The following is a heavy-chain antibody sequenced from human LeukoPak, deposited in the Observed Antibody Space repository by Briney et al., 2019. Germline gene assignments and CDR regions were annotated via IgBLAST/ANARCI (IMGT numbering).Heavy chain of an antibody. CDR2: IIPNNGGT. Sequence: ASVKVSCKASGYTFTDYYIHWLRQARGQGLEWMGWIIPNNGGTNYAPKFRGRVTMTRDTSISTAYMELGRLRSDGTAVYYCARGLSIEGYNFNYWGQGTLVAVSS. D-gene: IGHD5-24*01. J-gene: IGHJ4*02. CDR3: ARGLSIEGYNFNY. V-gene: IGHV1-2*02. CDR1: GYTFTDYY.